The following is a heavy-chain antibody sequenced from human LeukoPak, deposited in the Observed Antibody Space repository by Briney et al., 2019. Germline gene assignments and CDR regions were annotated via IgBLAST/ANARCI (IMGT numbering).Heavy chain of an antibody. CDR1: GYTFTGYY. J-gene: IGHJ3*02. D-gene: IGHD5-18*01. Sequence: ASVKVSCKASGYTFTGYYMHGVRQAPGQGLEWMGWIDPNSGGTNYAQKFQGRVTMTRDTSISTAYMELSRLRSDDTAVYYCARGSGRLRAFDIWGQGTMVTVSS. CDR3: ARGSGRLRAFDI. V-gene: IGHV1-2*02. CDR2: IDPNSGGT.